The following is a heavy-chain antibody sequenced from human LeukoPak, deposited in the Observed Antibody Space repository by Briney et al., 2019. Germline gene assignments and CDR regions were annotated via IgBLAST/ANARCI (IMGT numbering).Heavy chain of an antibody. V-gene: IGHV3-11*01. D-gene: IGHD3-10*01. CDR3: ARDDLWFGENWFDP. CDR1: GFTVSSNY. CDR2: ISSSGSTI. J-gene: IGHJ5*02. Sequence: PGGSLRLSCAASGFTVSSNYMSWIRQAPGKGLEWVSYISSSGSTIYYADSVKGRFTIPRDNAKNSLYLQMNSLRAEDTAVYYCARDDLWFGENWFDPWGQGTLVTVSS.